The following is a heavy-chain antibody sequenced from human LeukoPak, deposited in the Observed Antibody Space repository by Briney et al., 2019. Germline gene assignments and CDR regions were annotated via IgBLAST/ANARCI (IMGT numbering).Heavy chain of an antibody. D-gene: IGHD2-2*01. CDR1: GFTFSSYA. Sequence: PGGSLRLSCAASGFTFSSYAMSWVRQAPGKGPEWVSAISGSGGSTYYADSVKGRFTISRDNSKNTLYLQMNSLRAEDTAVYYCVVVVPAAPYPPFDYWGQGTLVTVSS. CDR3: VVVVPAAPYPPFDY. CDR2: ISGSGGST. V-gene: IGHV3-23*01. J-gene: IGHJ4*02.